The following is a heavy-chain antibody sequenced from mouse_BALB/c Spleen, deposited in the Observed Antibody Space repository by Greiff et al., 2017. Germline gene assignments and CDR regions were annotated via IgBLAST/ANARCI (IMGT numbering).Heavy chain of an antibody. Sequence: EVQLQQSGPELVKPGASVKIPCKASGYTFTDYNMDWVKQSHGKSLEWIGDINPNNGGTIYNQKFKGKATLTVDKSSSTAYMELRSLTSEDTAVYYCAREDYDGSPFAYWGQGTLVTVSA. D-gene: IGHD1-1*01. V-gene: IGHV1-18*01. CDR2: INPNNGGT. CDR1: GYTFTDYN. CDR3: AREDYDGSPFAY. J-gene: IGHJ3*01.